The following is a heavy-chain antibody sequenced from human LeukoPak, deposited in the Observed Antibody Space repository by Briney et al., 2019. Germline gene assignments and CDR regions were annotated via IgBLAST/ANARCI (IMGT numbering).Heavy chain of an antibody. J-gene: IGHJ3*02. CDR2: IYSSGRT. CDR3: TRGWSAGGAFDI. D-gene: IGHD6-19*01. V-gene: IGHV4-61*02. Sequence: KSSETLSLTCSVSGGSVNSASYSWTWIRQPAGKGLEWIGRIYSSGRTNYSPSLQSRVTVSMDTSKNQFSLELRSVTAADTAVYYCTRGWSAGGAFDIWGQGTLVTVSS. CDR1: GGSVNSASYS.